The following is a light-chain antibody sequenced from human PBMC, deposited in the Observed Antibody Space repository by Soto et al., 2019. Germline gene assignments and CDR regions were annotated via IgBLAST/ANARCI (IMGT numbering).Light chain of an antibody. V-gene: IGLV1-40*01. CDR3: QSYDSTLSARYV. J-gene: IGLJ1*01. CDR1: SSNIGADYD. CDR2: GNI. Sequence: SVLTQPPSVSGAPGQRVTISCTGISSNIGADYDVHWYQQRPGTAPKLLIFGNINRPSGVPDRFSGSKSGTSASLAITGLQAEDEGDYYCQSYDSTLSARYVFGTGTKLTVL.